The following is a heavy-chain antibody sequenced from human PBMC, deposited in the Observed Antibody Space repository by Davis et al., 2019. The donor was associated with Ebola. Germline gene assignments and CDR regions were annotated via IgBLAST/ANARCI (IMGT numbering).Heavy chain of an antibody. J-gene: IGHJ5*02. CDR2: MNPNSGNT. V-gene: IGHV1-8*01. CDR3: ARGTLVVVAAYNWFDP. D-gene: IGHD2-15*01. CDR1: GYTFTSYD. Sequence: AASVKVSCKASGYTFTSYDINWVRQATGQGLEWMGWMNPNSGNTGYAQKFQGRVTMTRDTSTSTVYMELSSLRSEDTAVYYCARGTLVVVAAYNWFDPWGQGTLVTVSS.